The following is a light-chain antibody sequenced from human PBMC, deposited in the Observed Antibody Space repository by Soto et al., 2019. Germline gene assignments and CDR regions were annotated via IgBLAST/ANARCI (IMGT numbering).Light chain of an antibody. CDR1: SSDVGSHNL. Sequence: QSALTQPASVSGSPGQSITISCTGTSSDVGSHNLVSWYQQHPGQAPKLMIYEVSKRPLGVSTRFSASKSGNTASLTISGHQAEDEADYYCFSYGGSMAVFGGGTQLTVL. CDR3: FSYGGSMAV. V-gene: IGLV2-23*02. J-gene: IGLJ7*01. CDR2: EVS.